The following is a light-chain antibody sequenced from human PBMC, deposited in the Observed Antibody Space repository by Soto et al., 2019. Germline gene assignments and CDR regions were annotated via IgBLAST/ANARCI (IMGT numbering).Light chain of an antibody. V-gene: IGKV3-11*01. J-gene: IGKJ5*01. CDR1: QSVSTS. CDR3: QQRDNWPPSIT. CDR2: EAS. Sequence: EIELTQSPATLSLSPGETATLSCRASQSVSTSLAWYQQKPGQTPRLLIYEASNRATGIPARFSGSGSGTDFTLTISSLEPEDFAVYYCQQRDNWPPSITFGQGTRLEIK.